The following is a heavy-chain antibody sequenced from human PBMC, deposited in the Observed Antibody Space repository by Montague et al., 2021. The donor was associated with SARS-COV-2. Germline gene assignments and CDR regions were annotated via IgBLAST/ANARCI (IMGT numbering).Heavy chain of an antibody. CDR2: ISRDSDKI. CDR1: GFSFGDYA. CDR3: AKDVLSVPAAGGVFDS. Sequence: SLRLSCAASGFSFGDYAMHWARLAPGQGLEWVSGISRDSDKIGYWDSVKGRFIVSRDNAKNSLYLQMNSVRIDDTALYFCAKDVLSVPAAGGVFDSWGQGTLVAVSS. D-gene: IGHD6-13*01. V-gene: IGHV3-9*01. J-gene: IGHJ4*02.